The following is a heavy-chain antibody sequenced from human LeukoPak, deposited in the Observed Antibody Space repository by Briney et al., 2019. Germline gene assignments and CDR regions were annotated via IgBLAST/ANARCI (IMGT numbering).Heavy chain of an antibody. J-gene: IGHJ4*02. CDR2: IHGSSSFI. CDR3: ARYIVVVPAAIGYYFDY. D-gene: IGHD2-2*01. Sequence: PRGSLRQCCWAYGFTVSSDSGTWVRQAPGKGLERDSSIHGSSSFIYQADSVKGRLTISRDNAKNSLYLQMNSLRADDTALYYCARYIVVVPAAIGYYFDYWGQGTLVTVSS. CDR1: GFTVSSDS. V-gene: IGHV3-21*04.